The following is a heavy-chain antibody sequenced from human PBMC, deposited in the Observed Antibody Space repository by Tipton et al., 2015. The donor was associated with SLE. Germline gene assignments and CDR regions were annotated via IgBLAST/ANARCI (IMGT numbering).Heavy chain of an antibody. Sequence: QLVQSGGGVVQPGRSLRLSCAASGFTFSDYYMSWIRQAPGKGLEWVSYISSSGSTIYYADSVKGRFTISRDNAKNSLYLQMNSLRAEDTAVYYCARDRGPYGSGSYPGDAFDIWGQGTMVTVSS. CDR1: GFTFSDYY. V-gene: IGHV3-11*01. D-gene: IGHD3-10*01. CDR3: ARDRGPYGSGSYPGDAFDI. CDR2: ISSSGSTI. J-gene: IGHJ3*02.